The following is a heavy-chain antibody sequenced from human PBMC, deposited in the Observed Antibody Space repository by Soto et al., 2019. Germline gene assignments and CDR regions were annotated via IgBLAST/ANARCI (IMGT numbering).Heavy chain of an antibody. CDR3: AKDRGGSGAFDI. V-gene: IGHV3-48*01. CDR2: ISPAGSSI. CDR1: GFSFSIYS. Sequence: EGQLVEFGGGLVKPGGSLRLSCAASGFSFSIYSYNWVRQAPGKGLEWLSYISPAGSSIYYADSVKGRFTISRDSARDAVYLQMNSLRAEDTAVYYCAKDRGGSGAFDIWGQWTMVTVSS. D-gene: IGHD3-10*01. J-gene: IGHJ3*02.